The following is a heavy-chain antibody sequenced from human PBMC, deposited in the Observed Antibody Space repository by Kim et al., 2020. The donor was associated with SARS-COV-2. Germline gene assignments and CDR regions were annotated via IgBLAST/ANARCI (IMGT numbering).Heavy chain of an antibody. Sequence: STYSNPSLKRRITISVATSKNQFSLKLSSVTAAYTAVYYCARLIRSAFDIWGQGTMVTVSS. J-gene: IGHJ3*02. CDR3: ARLIRSAFDI. CDR2: ST. V-gene: IGHV4-39*01.